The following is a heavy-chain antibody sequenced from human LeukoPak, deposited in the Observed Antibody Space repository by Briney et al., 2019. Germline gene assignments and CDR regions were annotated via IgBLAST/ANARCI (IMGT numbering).Heavy chain of an antibody. CDR3: AKDWRRIVVVGPITRHGNYMDV. CDR1: GFTVSSNY. Sequence: GGSLRLSCAASGFTVSSNYMTWVRQAPGKGLEWVSVLYSGAGTYYADSVKGRFTISRDNSKNTLYLQMNSLRPEDTAVYYCAKDWRRIVVVGPITRHGNYMDVWGKGTTVTISS. J-gene: IGHJ6*03. V-gene: IGHV3-53*05. CDR2: LYSGAGT. D-gene: IGHD2-15*01.